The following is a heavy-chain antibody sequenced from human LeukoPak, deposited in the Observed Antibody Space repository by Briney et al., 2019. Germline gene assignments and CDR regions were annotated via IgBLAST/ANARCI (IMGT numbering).Heavy chain of an antibody. CDR2: ISSSGSTM. V-gene: IGHV3-48*04. CDR3: AELGITMIGGV. J-gene: IGHJ6*04. CDR1: AFTFSSYS. Sequence: GGSLRLSCAASAFTFSSYSMNWVRQAPGKGLEWVSYISSSGSTMYYADSVEGRFTISRDNAKNSLYLQMNSLRAEDTAVYYCAELGITMIGGVWGKGTTVTISS. D-gene: IGHD3-10*02.